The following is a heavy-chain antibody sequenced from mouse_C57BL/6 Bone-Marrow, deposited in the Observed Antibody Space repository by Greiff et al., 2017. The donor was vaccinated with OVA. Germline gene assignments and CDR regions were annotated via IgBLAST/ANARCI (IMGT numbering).Heavy chain of an antibody. Sequence: QVQLQQPGAELVMPGASVKLSCKASGYTFTSYWMHWVKQRPGQGLEWIGEIDPSDSYTNYNQKFKGKSTLTVDKSSSTAYMQLSSLTSEDSAVYYCARVRAITTVVAYAMDYWGQGTSVTVSS. V-gene: IGHV1-69*01. CDR2: IDPSDSYT. J-gene: IGHJ4*01. CDR1: GYTFTSYW. CDR3: ARVRAITTVVAYAMDY. D-gene: IGHD1-1*01.